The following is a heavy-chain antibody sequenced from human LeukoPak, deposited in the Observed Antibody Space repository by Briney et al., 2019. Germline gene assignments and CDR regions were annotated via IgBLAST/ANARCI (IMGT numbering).Heavy chain of an antibody. Sequence: PSETLSLTCAVSGGSISSGGYSWRWIRQPPGKGLEWIGYIYHSGSTYYNPSLKSRVTISVDRSKNQFSLKLSSVTAADTAVYYCARGYYYGSGRTNWFDPWGQGTLVTVSS. CDR1: GGSISSGGYS. CDR3: ARGYYYGSGRTNWFDP. J-gene: IGHJ5*02. V-gene: IGHV4-30-2*01. CDR2: IYHSGST. D-gene: IGHD3-10*01.